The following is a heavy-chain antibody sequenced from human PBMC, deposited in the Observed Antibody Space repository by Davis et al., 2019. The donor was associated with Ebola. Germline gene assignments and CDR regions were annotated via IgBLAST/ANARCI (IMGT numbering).Heavy chain of an antibody. CDR1: GFTFSSYE. Sequence: GGSLRLSCAASGFTFSSYEMNWVRQAPGKGLEWVSYISSSGSTIYYADSVKGRFTISRDNAKNSLYLQMNSLRAEDTAVYYCAREGLYYFDYWGQGTLVTVSS. J-gene: IGHJ4*02. CDR2: ISSSGSTI. V-gene: IGHV3-48*03. CDR3: AREGLYYFDY. D-gene: IGHD4/OR15-4a*01.